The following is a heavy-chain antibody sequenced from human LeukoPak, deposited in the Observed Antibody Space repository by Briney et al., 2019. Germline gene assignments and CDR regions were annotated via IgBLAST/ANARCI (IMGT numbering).Heavy chain of an antibody. CDR2: INSDGSST. CDR3: ARIKYSSSWYDAFDI. D-gene: IGHD6-13*01. Sequence: GGSLRLSCAASGFTFSSYWMHWVRQAPGKGLVWVSRINSDGSSTSYADSVKGRFTISRDNAKNMLYLQMNSLRAEDTAVYYCARIKYSSSWYDAFDIWGQGTMVTVSS. CDR1: GFTFSSYW. V-gene: IGHV3-74*01. J-gene: IGHJ3*02.